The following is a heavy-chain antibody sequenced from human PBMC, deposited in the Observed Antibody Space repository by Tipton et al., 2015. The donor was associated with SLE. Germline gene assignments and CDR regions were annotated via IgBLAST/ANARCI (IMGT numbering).Heavy chain of an antibody. V-gene: IGHV4-4*09. CDR2: IYTSGST. J-gene: IGHJ4*02. CDR3: ARHLAAAGYFDY. CDR1: GGSFSSYY. Sequence: TLSLTCAVYGGSFSSYYWSWIRQPPGKGLEWIGYIYTSGSTNYNPSLKSRVTISVDTSKNQFSLKLSSVTAADTAVYYCARHLAAAGYFDYWGQGTLVTVSS. D-gene: IGHD6-13*01.